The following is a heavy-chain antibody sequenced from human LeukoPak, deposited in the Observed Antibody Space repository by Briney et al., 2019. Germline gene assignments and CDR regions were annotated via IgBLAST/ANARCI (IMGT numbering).Heavy chain of an antibody. J-gene: IGHJ4*02. V-gene: IGHV3-23*01. CDR1: GFTFSNYA. CDR2: LSDNGGSP. CDR3: AKDSLRSGHFDY. Sequence: GGSLRLSCAASGFTFSNYAMSWVRQAPGKGLEWVSSLSDNGGSPYYADSVKGRFTISRDNAKNSLYLQMNSLRAEDTALYYCAKDSLRSGHFDYWGQGTLVTVSS. D-gene: IGHD3-10*01.